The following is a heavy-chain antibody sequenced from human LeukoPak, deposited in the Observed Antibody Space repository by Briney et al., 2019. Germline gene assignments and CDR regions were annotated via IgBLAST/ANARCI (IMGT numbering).Heavy chain of an antibody. CDR3: AKDHAQVVVVPAAIAY. V-gene: IGHV3-48*01. CDR1: GFTYSSYS. J-gene: IGHJ4*02. Sequence: GGSLRLSCAASGFTYSSYSMNWVRQAPGKGLEWVSYISSSSSTIYYADSVKGRFTISRDNSKNTLYLQMNSLRAEDTAVYYCAKDHAQVVVVPAAIAYWGQGTLVTVSS. D-gene: IGHD2-2*01. CDR2: ISSSSSTI.